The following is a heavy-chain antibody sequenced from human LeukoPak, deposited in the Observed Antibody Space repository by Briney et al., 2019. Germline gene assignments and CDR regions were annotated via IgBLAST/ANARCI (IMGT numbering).Heavy chain of an antibody. D-gene: IGHD6-19*01. CDR3: AREAVAGKGAWFDP. J-gene: IGHJ5*02. Sequence: PGGSLRLSCAASGFTVSSNYMSWVRQAPGKGLEWVSVIYSGGSTYYADTVKGRFTISRDNSKNTLYLQMNSLRAEDTAVYYSAREAVAGKGAWFDPWGQGTLVTVSS. V-gene: IGHV3-53*01. CDR2: IYSGGST. CDR1: GFTVSSNY.